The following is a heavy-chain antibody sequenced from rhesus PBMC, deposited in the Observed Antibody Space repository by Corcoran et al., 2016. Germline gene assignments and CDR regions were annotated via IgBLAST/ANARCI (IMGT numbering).Heavy chain of an antibody. V-gene: IGHV4S14*01. CDR3: ARDGWGSTEGYGVDS. D-gene: IGHD4-29*01. Sequence: QVQLQESGPGLVKPSETLSLTCAVSGYSISSSYYWNWIRQPPGKGREWIGSIYGSVGSNLLNRSLTRRVTLSVTTSKNQFSMKRSSGTAADTAVYYCARDGWGSTEGYGVDSWGQGVVVTVSS. CDR2: IYGSVGSN. J-gene: IGHJ6*01. CDR1: GYSISSSYY.